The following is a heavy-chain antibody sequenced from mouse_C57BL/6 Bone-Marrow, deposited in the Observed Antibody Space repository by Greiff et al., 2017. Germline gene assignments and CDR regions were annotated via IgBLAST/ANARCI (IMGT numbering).Heavy chain of an antibody. CDR1: GYTFTSYW. Sequence: QVQLQQPGAELVRPGSSVKLSCKASGYTFTSYWMHWVKQRPIQGLEWIGNIDPSDSETHYNQKFKDQATLTVDKSSSTAYMPRSSLTSEYSAVYYCARSTYDYAWFAYWGQGTLVTVSA. CDR3: ARSTYDYAWFAY. J-gene: IGHJ3*01. V-gene: IGHV1-52*01. CDR2: IDPSDSET. D-gene: IGHD2-4*01.